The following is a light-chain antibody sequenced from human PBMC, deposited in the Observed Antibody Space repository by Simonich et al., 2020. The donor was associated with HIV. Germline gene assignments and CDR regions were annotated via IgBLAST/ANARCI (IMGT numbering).Light chain of an antibody. CDR2: EGA. Sequence: QSALTQPASVSGYPGQSNTISCTGTSDDVGSYNLVSWYQQHPGKAPKLMIYEGAKRPSGVSNRFSGSKSGNTASLTISGLQAEDEADYFCCSYAGVNTVIFGGGTKLTVL. CDR3: CSYAGVNTVI. J-gene: IGLJ2*01. V-gene: IGLV2-23*01. CDR1: SDDVGSYNL.